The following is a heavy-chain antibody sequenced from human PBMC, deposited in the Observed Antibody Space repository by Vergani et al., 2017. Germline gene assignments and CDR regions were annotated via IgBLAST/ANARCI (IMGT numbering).Heavy chain of an antibody. V-gene: IGHV3-33*01. Sequence: QVQLVESGGGVVQLGRPLRLSCAASGFTFNQYGMPWVRQAPGKGLEWVAVTWYDGNNKQYADSVKGRFTISRDNSKSTMYLQMNSLRDEDTGVYYCARDLRLLYNRFDPWGQGTLVTVSS. CDR2: TWYDGNNK. D-gene: IGHD1-14*01. J-gene: IGHJ5*02. CDR1: GFTFNQYG. CDR3: ARDLRLLYNRFDP.